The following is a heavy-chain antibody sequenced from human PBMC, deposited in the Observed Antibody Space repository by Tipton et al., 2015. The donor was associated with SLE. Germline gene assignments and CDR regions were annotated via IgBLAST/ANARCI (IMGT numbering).Heavy chain of an antibody. D-gene: IGHD2-15*01. CDR3: ARYSLTNWHLDL. V-gene: IGHV4-59*01. Sequence: LRLSCTVSGGSMSTYYWSWIRLPPGKGLEWIGYIYYSGGTSYNPTLNRRVTISVDTSRNQFSLKLTSGTAADSAVYYCARYSLTNWHLDLWGRGTLVTVPS. J-gene: IGHJ2*01. CDR2: IYYSGGT. CDR1: GGSMSTYY.